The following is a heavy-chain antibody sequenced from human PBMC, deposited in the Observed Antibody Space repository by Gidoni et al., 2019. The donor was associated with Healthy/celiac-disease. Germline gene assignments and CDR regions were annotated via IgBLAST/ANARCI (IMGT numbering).Heavy chain of an antibody. D-gene: IGHD6-6*01. CDR1: GFPFSSYW. CDR3: ARTLTAARLAFDI. CDR2: IKKEGREK. J-gene: IGHJ3*02. V-gene: IGHV3-7*01. Sequence: EVQLVESVGGLVPLGLSLSLSCASSGFPFSSYWMSWVRQAPGKGLEGVANIKKEGREKYYGESVKGRFNNSRDNEKNTLYLQRNSLRAEDTAVYYSARTLTAARLAFDIWGQGTMVNVSS.